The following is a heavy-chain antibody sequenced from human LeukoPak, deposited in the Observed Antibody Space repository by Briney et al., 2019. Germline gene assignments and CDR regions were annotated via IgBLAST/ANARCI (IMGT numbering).Heavy chain of an antibody. Sequence: SKTLSLTCAVSGYSISSGYYWGWIRQPPGKGLEWIGSIYHSGSTYYNPSLKSRVTISVDTSKNQFSLKLSSVTAADTAVYYCARHWAVAGTTLDYWGQGTLVTVSS. CDR3: ARHWAVAGTTLDY. CDR1: GYSISSGYY. J-gene: IGHJ4*02. D-gene: IGHD6-19*01. V-gene: IGHV4-38-2*01. CDR2: IYHSGST.